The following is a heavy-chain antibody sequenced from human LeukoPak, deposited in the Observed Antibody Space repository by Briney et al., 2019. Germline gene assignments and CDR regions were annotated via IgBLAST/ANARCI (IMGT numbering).Heavy chain of an antibody. J-gene: IGHJ5*02. CDR1: GCTFTSYC. D-gene: IGHD3-16*01. Sequence: GSSVKVSCKSSGCTFTSYCITWVRQAPGQGLEWMGGINPICGAANYAQKFQGRVTITTDESTSTASMELSSLRSEDTAVYYCARGPAAYTIIGPFDPWGQGTLVTVSS. CDR3: ARGPAAYTIIGPFDP. V-gene: IGHV1-69*05. CDR2: INPICGAA.